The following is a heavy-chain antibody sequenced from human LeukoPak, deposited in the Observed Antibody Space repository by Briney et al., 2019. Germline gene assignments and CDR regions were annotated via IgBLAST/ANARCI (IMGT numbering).Heavy chain of an antibody. J-gene: IGHJ4*02. CDR3: ARGYGASSLWDY. V-gene: IGHV3-7*01. D-gene: IGHD4-17*01. CDR2: IKQDGSEK. Sequence: PGGSLRLFCAASGFTFSSYCMSWVRGARGKGLEGVADIKQDGSEKYYVDAVKGRFTISRDNAKNSLYLQMNSLRAEDTAVYYCARGYGASSLWDYWGQGPLVTVSS. CDR1: GFTFSSYC.